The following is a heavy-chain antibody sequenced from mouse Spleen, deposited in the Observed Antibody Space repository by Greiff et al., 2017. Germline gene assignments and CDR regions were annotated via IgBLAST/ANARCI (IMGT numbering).Heavy chain of an antibody. CDR2: IFPGSGST. D-gene: IGHD2-14*01. Sequence: VQRVESGPELVKPGASVKISCKASGYTFTDYYINWVKQRPGQGLEWIGWIFPGSGSTYYNEKFKGKATLTVDKSSSTAYMLLSSLTSEDSAVYFCAREYRYDVYYFDYWGQGTTLTVSS. CDR1: GYTFTDYY. CDR3: AREYRYDVYYFDY. J-gene: IGHJ2*01. V-gene: IGHV1-75*01.